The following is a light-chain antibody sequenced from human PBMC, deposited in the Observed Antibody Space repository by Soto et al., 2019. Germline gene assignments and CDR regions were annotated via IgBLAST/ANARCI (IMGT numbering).Light chain of an antibody. CDR2: GAS. Sequence: EIVMTQSPATLSVSPGERATLSCRASQSVSSNLAWYQQKPGQAPRLLIYGASTRATGIPARFSGSGSGTEFTLTISSLQYEDFAVYYCQQFSSYPLTLGGGTKVDIK. V-gene: IGKV3-15*01. CDR1: QSVSSN. CDR3: QQFSSYPLT. J-gene: IGKJ4*01.